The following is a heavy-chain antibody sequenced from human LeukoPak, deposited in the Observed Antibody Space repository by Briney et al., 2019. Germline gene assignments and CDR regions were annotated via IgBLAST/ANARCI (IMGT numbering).Heavy chain of an antibody. CDR1: GFTFSSYG. D-gene: IGHD2-2*01. CDR2: ISGSGGST. V-gene: IGHV3-23*01. Sequence: GGSLRFSCAASGFTFSSYGMSWVRQAPGKGLEWVSAISGSGGSTYYADSVKGRFTISRDNSKNSLYLQMNSLRAEDTAVYYCARDQAGGYCSSTSCSHGDAFDIWGQGTMVTVSS. J-gene: IGHJ3*02. CDR3: ARDQAGGYCSSTSCSHGDAFDI.